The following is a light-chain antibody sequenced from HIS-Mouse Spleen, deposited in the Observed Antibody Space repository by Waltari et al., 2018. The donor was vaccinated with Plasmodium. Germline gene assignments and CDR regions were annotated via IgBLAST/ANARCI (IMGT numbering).Light chain of an antibody. CDR3: QQYNSYWT. Sequence: DIQLTQSPSPLSASVVDRVTITCRASQSISSWLAWYQQKPGKAPKLLIYKASSLESGVPSRFSGSGSGTEFTLTISSLQPDDFATYYCQQYNSYWTFGQGTKVEIK. CDR2: KAS. V-gene: IGKV1-5*03. CDR1: QSISSW. J-gene: IGKJ1*01.